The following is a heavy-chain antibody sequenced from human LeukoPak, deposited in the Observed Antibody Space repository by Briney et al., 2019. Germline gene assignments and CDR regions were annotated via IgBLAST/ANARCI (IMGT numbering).Heavy chain of an antibody. CDR1: GYTFTGYY. D-gene: IGHD3-22*01. CDR3: ARHYYDSSGYYSLYMGFDP. V-gene: IGHV1-46*01. J-gene: IGHJ5*02. CDR2: INPSGGST. Sequence: ASVKVSCKASGYTFTGYYMHWVRQAPGQGLEWMGIINPSGGSTSYAQKFQGRVTMTRDTSTSTVYMELSSLRSEDTAVYYCARHYYDSSGYYSLYMGFDPWGQGTLVTVSS.